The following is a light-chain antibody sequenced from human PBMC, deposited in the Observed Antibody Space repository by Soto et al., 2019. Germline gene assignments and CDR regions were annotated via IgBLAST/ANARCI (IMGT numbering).Light chain of an antibody. J-gene: IGKJ1*01. V-gene: IGKV3-20*01. CDR2: GAS. Sequence: DIVLTQSPGTLSLSPGERASLSCRASQSVSSGHLAWYQQKPGQAPRLLIYGASSRATGIPDRFSGSGSGTDFTLTISRLEPEDYAVYYCQQYGHSLWTFGQGTEVDIK. CDR3: QQYGHSLWT. CDR1: QSVSSGH.